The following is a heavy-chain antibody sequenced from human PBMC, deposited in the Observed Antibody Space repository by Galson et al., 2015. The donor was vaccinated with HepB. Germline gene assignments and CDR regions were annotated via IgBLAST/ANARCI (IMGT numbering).Heavy chain of an antibody. Sequence: SLRLSCAASGFTFGDYAMSWVRQAPGKGLEWVGFIRSKAYGGTTEYAASVKGRFTISRDDSKSIAYLQMNSLKTEDTAVYYCTRSLSVEAPAAISHDLFDYWGQGTLVTVSS. CDR3: TRSLSVEAPAAISHDLFDY. J-gene: IGHJ4*02. CDR1: GFTFGDYA. D-gene: IGHD2-2*02. CDR2: IRSKAYGGTT. V-gene: IGHV3-49*04.